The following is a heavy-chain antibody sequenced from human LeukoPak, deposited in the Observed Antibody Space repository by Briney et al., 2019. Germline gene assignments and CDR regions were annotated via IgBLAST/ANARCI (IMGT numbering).Heavy chain of an antibody. D-gene: IGHD2-15*01. CDR3: ARVSGGSCYDY. V-gene: IGHV3-21*01. J-gene: IGHJ4*02. CDR2: ISSSTSYI. CDR1: GFTFSSYS. Sequence: NSGGSLRLSCAASGFTFSSYSMNWVRQAPGKGLEWVSSISSSTSYIYYADSVKGRFTISRDNAKNSLYLQMNSLSAVDTAVYYCARVSGGSCYDYWGQGTLVTVSS.